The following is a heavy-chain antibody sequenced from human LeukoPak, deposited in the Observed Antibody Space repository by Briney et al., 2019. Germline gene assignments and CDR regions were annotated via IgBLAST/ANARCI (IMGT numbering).Heavy chain of an antibody. V-gene: IGHV4-34*01. CDR2: INHSGST. Sequence: SETLSRNGAGYGGSFSGYYWRWVRQPPGKGREWMGEINHSGSTNYHPALQTRVTISVATSKNHFSLKLSSVTAADTAVYYCARGGITGSQPLHYWGQGTLVTVSS. J-gene: IGHJ4*02. D-gene: IGHD3-10*01. CDR1: GGSFSGYY. CDR3: ARGGITGSQPLHY.